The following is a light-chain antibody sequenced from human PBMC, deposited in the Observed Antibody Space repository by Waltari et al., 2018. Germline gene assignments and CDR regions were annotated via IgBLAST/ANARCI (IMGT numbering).Light chain of an antibody. J-gene: IGKJ1*01. Sequence: DIQMTQSPSSVSASVGDRVTITCRASKNIGSYLIWYQQKPGKAPNLLIYSASSLQSGVPSRFIGSGSATDFTLTINSLQPDDFATYYCQQSSSYPPTFGQGTQV. CDR2: SAS. V-gene: IGKV1-39*01. CDR1: KNIGSY. CDR3: QQSSSYPPT.